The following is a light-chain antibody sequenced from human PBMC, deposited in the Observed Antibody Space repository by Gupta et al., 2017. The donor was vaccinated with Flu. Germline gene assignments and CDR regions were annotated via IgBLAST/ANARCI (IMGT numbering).Light chain of an antibody. J-gene: IGLJ2*01. Sequence: ISCGGNNIVSKSVHWYQQKPGQAPVLVVYYDSDRPSGIPERFSGSNSGNTATLTISRVEAGDEADYFCQVWDTRVIFGGGTKLTVL. CDR1: NIVSKS. CDR2: YDS. CDR3: QVWDTRVI. V-gene: IGLV3-21*02.